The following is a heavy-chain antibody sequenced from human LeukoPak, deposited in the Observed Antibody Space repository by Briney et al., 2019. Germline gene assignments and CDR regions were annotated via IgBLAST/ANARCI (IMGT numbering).Heavy chain of an antibody. J-gene: IGHJ4*02. CDR1: GFTFSNAW. V-gene: IGHV3-15*01. Sequence: GGSLRLSCAVSGFTFSNAWMSWVRQAPGKGLEWVGRIKSKTDGGTTDYAAPVKGRFTISRDDSKSTLYLQMNSLKPEDTAVYYCTTVSQWYYDILTGYYLLDYWGQGTLVTVSS. D-gene: IGHD3-9*01. CDR3: TTVSQWYYDILTGYYLLDY. CDR2: IKSKTDGGTT.